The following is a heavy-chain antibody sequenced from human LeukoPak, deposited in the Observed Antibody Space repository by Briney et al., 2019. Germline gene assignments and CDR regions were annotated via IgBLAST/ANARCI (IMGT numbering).Heavy chain of an antibody. CDR2: IFHSGST. D-gene: IGHD2-15*01. J-gene: IGHJ6*03. CDR1: GGSVSSTYFY. V-gene: IGHV4-39*01. Sequence: PSETLSLTCTVSGGSVSSTYFYWGWIRQPPGKGLEWIGSIFHSGSTYNNPSLKSRVTISVDTSKNQFSLKLSSVTAADTAIYYCASGYCSGNSCYPSSFYYYAYMDVWGKGTTVTVSS. CDR3: ASGYCSGNSCYPSSFYYYAYMDV.